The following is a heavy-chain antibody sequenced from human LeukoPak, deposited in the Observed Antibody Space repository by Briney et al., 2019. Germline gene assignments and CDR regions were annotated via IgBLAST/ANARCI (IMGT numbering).Heavy chain of an antibody. CDR1: GYTFTSYG. CDR3: ARDSMRFSGGRWFDP. V-gene: IGHV1-18*01. Sequence: ASVKVSCKASGYTFTSYGISWVRQAPGQGLEWMGWISAYNGNTNYAQKLQGRVTMTTDTSTSTAYMELRSLRSDDTAMYYCARDSMRFSGGRWFDPWGQGTLVTVSS. D-gene: IGHD3-10*01. J-gene: IGHJ5*02. CDR2: ISAYNGNT.